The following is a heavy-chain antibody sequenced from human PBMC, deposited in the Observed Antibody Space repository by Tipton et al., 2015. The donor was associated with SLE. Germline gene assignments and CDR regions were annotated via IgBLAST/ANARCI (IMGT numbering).Heavy chain of an antibody. V-gene: IGHV4-39*07. D-gene: IGHD3-10*01. Sequence: TLSLTCTVSGGSIRDSSPYFWGWIRQPPGKGLEWIGTIYFSGSTFYSTSLKSRVTISIDTSKNQFSLTLSSVTAADTAVYYCARVGGYMVRGVQTYYYYYMDVWGKGTTVTVSS. J-gene: IGHJ6*03. CDR2: IYFSGST. CDR3: ARVGGYMVRGVQTYYYYYMDV. CDR1: GGSIRDSSPYF.